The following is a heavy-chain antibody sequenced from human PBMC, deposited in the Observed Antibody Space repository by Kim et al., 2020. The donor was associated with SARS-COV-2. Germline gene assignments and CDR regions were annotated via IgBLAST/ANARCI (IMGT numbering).Heavy chain of an antibody. CDR3: ATHGRFYDSGPQTDH. CDR2: ITDNGATT. Sequence: GGSLRLSCAASGFTFSRYAMSWVRQAPGKGLEWVSAITDNGATTYYADSVKGRFTVSRDNSRNTLFLQMSSLRADDTAVYYCATHGRFYDSGPQTDHWGQGTLVTVSS. J-gene: IGHJ4*02. D-gene: IGHD3-22*01. V-gene: IGHV3-23*01. CDR1: GFTFSRYA.